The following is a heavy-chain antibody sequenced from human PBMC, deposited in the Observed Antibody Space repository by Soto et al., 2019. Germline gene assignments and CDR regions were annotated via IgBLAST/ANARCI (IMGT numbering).Heavy chain of an antibody. J-gene: IGHJ4*02. CDR1: GYTITSYD. D-gene: IGHD6-13*01. CDR2: MNPNSGNT. V-gene: IGHV1-8*01. CDR3: AREHSSSLRFDY. Sequence: QVQLVQSRAEVKKLGASVKVSCKASGYTITSYDSKWVRQATEQGLEWMGWMNPNSGNTGYAQKFQGRVTMTRNTSISTAYMELSSLRSEDTAVYYCAREHSSSLRFDYWGQGTLVTVSS.